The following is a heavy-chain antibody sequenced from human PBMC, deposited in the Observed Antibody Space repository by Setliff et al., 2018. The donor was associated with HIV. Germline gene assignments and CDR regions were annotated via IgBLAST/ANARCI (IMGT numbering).Heavy chain of an antibody. CDR2: IFHSGRI. CDR1: GGSISSGGYS. D-gene: IGHD3-10*01. Sequence: PSETLSLTCAVSGGSISSGGYSWTWIRQPPGKGLEWIGYIFHSGRIYYNPTLKSRVTMSVDRSKNHLSLKLTSVTAADTAVYYCARSWGSGSYPYWGQGTLVTVSS. J-gene: IGHJ4*02. CDR3: ARSWGSGSYPY. V-gene: IGHV4-30-2*01.